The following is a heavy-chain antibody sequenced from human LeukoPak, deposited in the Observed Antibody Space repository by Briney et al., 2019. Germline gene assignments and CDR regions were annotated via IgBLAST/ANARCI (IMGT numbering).Heavy chain of an antibody. J-gene: IGHJ4*02. V-gene: IGHV3-73*01. Sequence: PGGSLRLSCAASGFTFSGSAMHWVRQASGKGLEWVGRIRSKANSYATAYAASVKGRFTISRDDSKNTAYLQMNSLKTEDTAVYYCTRRRYDFWSGADFDYRGQGTLVTVSS. D-gene: IGHD3-3*01. CDR1: GFTFSGSA. CDR2: IRSKANSYAT. CDR3: TRRRYDFWSGADFDY.